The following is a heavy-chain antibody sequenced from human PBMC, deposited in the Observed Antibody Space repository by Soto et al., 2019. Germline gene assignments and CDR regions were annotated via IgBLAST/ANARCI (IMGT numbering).Heavy chain of an antibody. CDR2: IFNSGTP. D-gene: IGHD1-26*01. CDR1: GASTVSHYH. Sequence: QVQLQESGPGLVKPSQTLSLTCSVSGASTVSHYHWTWIRQPPGKGLEWMGYIFNSGTPFYNASLTSQLSISMDTSGNHFSLALRSVTAADTAVYYCALALGPTTGLDYWGQGTLVTVSS. V-gene: IGHV4-31*02. CDR3: ALALGPTTGLDY. J-gene: IGHJ4*02.